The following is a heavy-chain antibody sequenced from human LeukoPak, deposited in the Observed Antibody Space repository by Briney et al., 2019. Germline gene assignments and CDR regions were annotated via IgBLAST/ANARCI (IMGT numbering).Heavy chain of an antibody. CDR2: IYHSGST. V-gene: IGHV4-38-2*02. Sequence: SETLSLTCTVSGYSISSGYYWGWIRPPPGKGLEWIGSIYHSGSTYYNPSLKSRVTISVDTSKNQFSLKLSSVTAADTAVYYCARGVERVYGDYGYFDYWGQGTLVTVSS. CDR3: ARGVERVYGDYGYFDY. CDR1: GYSISSGYY. J-gene: IGHJ4*02. D-gene: IGHD4-17*01.